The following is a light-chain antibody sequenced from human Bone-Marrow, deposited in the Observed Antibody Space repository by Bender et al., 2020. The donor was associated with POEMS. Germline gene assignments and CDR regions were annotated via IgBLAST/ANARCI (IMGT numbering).Light chain of an antibody. CDR3: AVWDDSLNGWV. V-gene: IGLV1-44*01. CDR1: SSNIGAHA. Sequence: QPPSASGTPGQRVTISCSGGSSNIGAHAVNWYQHLPGTAPKLLIYSSHRRPSEVPDRFSGSRSGTSASLAISGLQSEDEADYYCAVWDDSLNGWVFGGGTKLTVL. CDR2: SSH. J-gene: IGLJ3*02.